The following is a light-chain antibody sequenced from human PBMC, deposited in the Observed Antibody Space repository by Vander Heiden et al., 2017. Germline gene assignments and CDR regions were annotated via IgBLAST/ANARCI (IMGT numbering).Light chain of an antibody. J-gene: IGKJ5*01. Sequence: DIVMTHSPDSLAVSLGARATNNLKSSQSVLYSSNNKNYLAWYQQKPGQPPKLLIYWASTRESGVPDRFSGSGSGTDFTLTISSLQAEDVAVYYCQQYYSTPITFGQGTRLEIK. CDR1: QSVLYSSNNKNY. CDR2: WAS. V-gene: IGKV4-1*01. CDR3: QQYYSTPIT.